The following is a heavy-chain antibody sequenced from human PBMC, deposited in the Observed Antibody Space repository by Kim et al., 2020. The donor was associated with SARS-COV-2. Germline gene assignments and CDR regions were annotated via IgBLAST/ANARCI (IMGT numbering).Heavy chain of an antibody. D-gene: IGHD3-3*02. V-gene: IGHV3-48*03. J-gene: IGHJ4*02. Sequence: DSVKGRFTISRDNAKNSLYLQMNSLRAEDTAVYYCARDTMDHFWSGYIDYWGQGTLVTVSS. CDR3: ARDTMDHFWSGYIDY.